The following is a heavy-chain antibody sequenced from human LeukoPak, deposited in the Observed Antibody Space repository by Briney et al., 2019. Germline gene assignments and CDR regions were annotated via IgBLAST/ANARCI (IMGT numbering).Heavy chain of an antibody. CDR3: ARRSDSGSDDGEDYFDY. D-gene: IGHD1-26*01. CDR2: MYYDGSS. V-gene: IGHV4-39*01. J-gene: IGHJ4*02. Sequence: SDTQSLTCTVSGGSINSGTFYWGWIRKPPGKGLEWLGSMYYDGSSYYNPSLKSRVTTSVDTSKNQFSLKLTSVTAADTAVYFCARRSDSGSDDGEDYFDYWGQGTLVTVSS. CDR1: GGSINSGTFY.